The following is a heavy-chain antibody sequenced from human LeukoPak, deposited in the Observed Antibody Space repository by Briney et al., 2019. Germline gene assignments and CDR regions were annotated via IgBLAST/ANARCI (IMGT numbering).Heavy chain of an antibody. Sequence: ASMKVSCKASGYTFTSYDINWVRQATGQGLEWMGWMNPNSGNTGYAQKFQGRVTMTRNTSISTAYMELSSLRSEDTAVYYCARQLGTEVVVPAAIPSDYYYYYYMDVWGKGTTVTVSS. V-gene: IGHV1-8*01. CDR2: MNPNSGNT. CDR1: GYTFTSYD. J-gene: IGHJ6*03. CDR3: ARQLGTEVVVPAAIPSDYYYYYYMDV. D-gene: IGHD2-2*01.